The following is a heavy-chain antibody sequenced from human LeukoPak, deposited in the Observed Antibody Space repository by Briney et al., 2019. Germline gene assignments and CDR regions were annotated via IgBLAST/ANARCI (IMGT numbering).Heavy chain of an antibody. J-gene: IGHJ4*02. CDR1: GGSVSSGSHY. D-gene: IGHD5-12*01. CDR2: SYYIGST. CDR3: ARAGIVATATNFDY. V-gene: IGHV4-61*01. Sequence: SETLSLTCSVSGGSVSSGSHYWSWIRQPPGKGLEWIGYSYYIGSTKYNPSLKSRVTISVDTSKNQFSLKVSSVTAADTAVYYCARAGIVATATNFDYWGQGTLVTVSS.